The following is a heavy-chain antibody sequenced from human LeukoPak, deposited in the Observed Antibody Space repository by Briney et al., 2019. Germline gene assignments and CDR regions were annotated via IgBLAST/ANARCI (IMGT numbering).Heavy chain of an antibody. Sequence: PGGSLRLSCAASGFTFNNYGMHWVRQAPGKGLEWVAVIWYDGSNKYYADSVKGRFTISRDNSKNTLYLQMNSLRAEDTAVYYCAREGSAAGLFYWGQGTLVTVSS. CDR2: IWYDGSNK. J-gene: IGHJ4*02. CDR3: AREGSAAGLFY. D-gene: IGHD6-13*01. CDR1: GFTFNNYG. V-gene: IGHV3-33*08.